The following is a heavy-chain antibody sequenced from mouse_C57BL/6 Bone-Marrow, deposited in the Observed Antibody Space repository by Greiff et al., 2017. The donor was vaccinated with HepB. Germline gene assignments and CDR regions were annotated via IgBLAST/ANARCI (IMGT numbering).Heavy chain of an antibody. CDR2: ISDGGSYT. CDR3: ARDRAYGSSFYAMDY. J-gene: IGHJ4*01. Sequence: EVKLMESGGGLVKPGGSLKLSCAASGFTFSSYAMSWVRQTPEKRLEWVATISDGGSYTYYPDNVKGRFTISRDNAKNNLYLQMSHLKSEDTAMYYCARDRAYGSSFYAMDYWGQGTSVTVSS. D-gene: IGHD1-1*01. V-gene: IGHV5-4*01. CDR1: GFTFSSYA.